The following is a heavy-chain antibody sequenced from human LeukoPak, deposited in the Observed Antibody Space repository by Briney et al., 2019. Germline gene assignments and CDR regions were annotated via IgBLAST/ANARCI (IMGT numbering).Heavy chain of an antibody. D-gene: IGHD5-18*01. V-gene: IGHV1-46*01. Sequence: GASVNISCKASGYTFTNYYMHWVRQAPGQGLEWMGVIHPSGGSTTYAQKFQGRVTLTKDTATSTVYIELSSLRSDDTAVFYCARMAMDPAMVTNFFDLWGQGTLLTVSA. CDR3: ARMAMDPAMVTNFFDL. CDR2: IHPSGGST. J-gene: IGHJ4*02. CDR1: GYTFTNYY.